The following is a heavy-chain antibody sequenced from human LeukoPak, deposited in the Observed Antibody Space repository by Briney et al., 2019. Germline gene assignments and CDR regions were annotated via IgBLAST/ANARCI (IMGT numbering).Heavy chain of an antibody. D-gene: IGHD3-10*01. Sequence: GGSLRLSCAASGFTFSSHWMHWARQVPGKGLVWVSRINSDGSSTPYADSVRGRFTISRDDAKQTLYLQMNSLRGEDTAVYYCAISRGAHYFDYWGQGTLVTVSS. CDR1: GFTFSSHW. V-gene: IGHV3-74*01. J-gene: IGHJ4*02. CDR2: INSDGSST. CDR3: AISRGAHYFDY.